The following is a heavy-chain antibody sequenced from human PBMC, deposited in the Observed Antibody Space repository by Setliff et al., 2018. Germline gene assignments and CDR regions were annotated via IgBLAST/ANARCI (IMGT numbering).Heavy chain of an antibody. CDR2: IIPGGST. CDR3: ARSFSRREKFLLDY. V-gene: IGHV4-34*12. CDR1: GGSFSGYY. Sequence: SETLSLTCGVYGGSFSGYYWSWIRQPPGERLEWIGEIIPGGSTNYNPSLKSRVTISVDTSKNQFSLKVNSVTAADTAVYYCARSFSRREKFLLDYWGQGARVTVSS. J-gene: IGHJ4*02.